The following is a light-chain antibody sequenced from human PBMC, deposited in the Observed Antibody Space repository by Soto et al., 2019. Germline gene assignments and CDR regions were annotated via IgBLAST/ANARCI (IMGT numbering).Light chain of an antibody. CDR3: LQESKYPLM. CDR2: SSS. Sequence: IQMTQSPSSLSASVGDRVTITCRASQGVRDDVGWYQQKPGKAPKLLIYSSSTLQSGVPSRFSGSGAGTDVTLTSSGLQAEDFATYYCLQESKYPLMLGGGTKVEIK. CDR1: QGVRDD. V-gene: IGKV1-6*01. J-gene: IGKJ4*02.